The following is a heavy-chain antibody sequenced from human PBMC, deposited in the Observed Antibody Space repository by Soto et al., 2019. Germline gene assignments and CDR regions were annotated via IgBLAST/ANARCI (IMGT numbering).Heavy chain of an antibody. CDR3: ARGLDDFWSGGGDYYGMDV. V-gene: IGHV1-69*06. CDR2: IIPIFGTA. CDR1: GGTFSSYA. D-gene: IGHD3-3*01. Sequence: QVQLVQSGAEVKKPGSSVKVSCKASGGTFSSYAISWVRQSPGQGLEWMGGIIPIFGTANYAQKFQGRVTITADKSTSTAYMELSSLRSEDTAVYYCARGLDDFWSGGGDYYGMDVWGQGTTVTVSS. J-gene: IGHJ6*02.